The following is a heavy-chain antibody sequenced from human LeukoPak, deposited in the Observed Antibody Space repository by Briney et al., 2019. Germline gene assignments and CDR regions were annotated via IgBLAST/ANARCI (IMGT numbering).Heavy chain of an antibody. CDR3: ARAVGYSSSWYISAFDI. V-gene: IGHV5-51*01. CDR1: GYSFTSYW. CDR2: IYPGDSDT. Sequence: GESLKISCKGSGYSFTSYWIGWVRQMPGKGLESMGIIYPGDSDTRYSPSFQGQVTISADKSISTAYLQWSSLKASDTAMYYCARAVGYSSSWYISAFDIWGQGTMVTVSS. D-gene: IGHD6-13*01. J-gene: IGHJ3*02.